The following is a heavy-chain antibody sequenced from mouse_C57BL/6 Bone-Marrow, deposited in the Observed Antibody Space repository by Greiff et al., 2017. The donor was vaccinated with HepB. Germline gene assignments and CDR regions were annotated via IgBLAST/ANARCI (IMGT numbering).Heavy chain of an antibody. V-gene: IGHV2-6-1*01. CDR2: IWSDGST. CDR3: ARHSYDGDWYFDV. CDR1: GFSLTSYG. D-gene: IGHD2-3*01. J-gene: IGHJ1*03. Sequence: VKLMESGPGLVAPSQSLSITCTVSGFSLTSYGVHWVRQPPGKGLEWLVVIWSDGSTTYNSALKSRLSISKDNSKSQDFLKMNSLQTDDTAMYYGARHSYDGDWYFDVWGTGTTVTVSS.